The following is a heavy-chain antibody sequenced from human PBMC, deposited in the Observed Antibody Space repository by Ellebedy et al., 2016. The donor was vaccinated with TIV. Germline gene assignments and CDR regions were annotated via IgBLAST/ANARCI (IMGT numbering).Heavy chain of an antibody. J-gene: IGHJ6*02. Sequence: GESLKISCAASGFTFSSYSMNWVRQAPGKGLEWVSYISSSSSTIYYADSVKGRFTISRDNAKNSLYLQMNSLRAEETAVYYCARDLPDIVATIRVGYGMDVWGQGTTVTVSS. D-gene: IGHD5-12*01. CDR3: ARDLPDIVATIRVGYGMDV. CDR2: ISSSSSTI. V-gene: IGHV3-48*01. CDR1: GFTFSSYS.